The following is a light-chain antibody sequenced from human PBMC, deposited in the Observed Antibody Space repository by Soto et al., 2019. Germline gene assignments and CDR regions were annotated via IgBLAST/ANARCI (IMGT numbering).Light chain of an antibody. CDR2: GAS. CDR3: QKYDTAPYS. V-gene: IGKV3-20*01. CDR1: QSVIRNY. J-gene: IGKJ2*01. Sequence: ESVLTQSPGTLSLSPGERATLSCRTSQSVIRNYLAWYQQTPGRSPRLLVYGASNRATGIPDRFSGSGSGTDFTLTISGLEAEDFAVYYCQKYDTAPYSCGQGTRLEIK.